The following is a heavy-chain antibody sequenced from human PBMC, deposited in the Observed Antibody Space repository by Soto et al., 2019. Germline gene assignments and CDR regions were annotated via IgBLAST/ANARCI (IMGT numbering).Heavy chain of an antibody. Sequence: QMHLQQSGPGLVKPSETLSLTCTVAGSSMSSSAYYWGWIRQPPGKGLEWIGSVYYTGITDYKSSLESRVSISADTSKNQFSLRLTSLGGAGTAIYFCARQGRPGYCTGGNCYPTFDIWGPGTMVTVSS. D-gene: IGHD2-15*01. CDR1: GSSMSSSAYY. J-gene: IGHJ3*02. V-gene: IGHV4-39*01. CDR3: ARQGRPGYCTGGNCYPTFDI. CDR2: VYYTGIT.